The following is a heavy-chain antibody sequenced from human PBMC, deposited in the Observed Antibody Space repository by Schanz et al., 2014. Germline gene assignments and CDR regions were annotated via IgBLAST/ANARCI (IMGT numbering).Heavy chain of an antibody. D-gene: IGHD3-9*01. CDR2: ISAYNGNT. Sequence: GQLLESGGGLIQPGGSLRLSCAASGYTFTSYGISWVRQAPGQGLEWMGWISAYNGNTKYPQKLQGRVTMTADTSTNTAYMELRSLRSDDTAVYYCAKAEYDILTDSYSRLDPWGQGTLVTVSS. CDR1: GYTFTSYG. CDR3: AKAEYDILTDSYSRLDP. V-gene: IGHV1-18*01. J-gene: IGHJ5*02.